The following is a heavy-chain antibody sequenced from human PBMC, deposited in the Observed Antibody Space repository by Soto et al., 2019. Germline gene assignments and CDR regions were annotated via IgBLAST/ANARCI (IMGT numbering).Heavy chain of an antibody. D-gene: IGHD3-22*01. J-gene: IGHJ4*02. CDR1: GFTFSSYA. V-gene: IGHV3-23*01. CDR2: ISGSGGST. CDR3: VREVASYDSSGFFDY. Sequence: GGSLRLSCAASGFTFSSYAMSWVRQAPGKGLEWVSAISGSGGSTYYADSVKGRFTISRDNSKNTLYLQMHSLRADDTAVYYYVREVASYDSSGFFDYWGQGSLVAVSS.